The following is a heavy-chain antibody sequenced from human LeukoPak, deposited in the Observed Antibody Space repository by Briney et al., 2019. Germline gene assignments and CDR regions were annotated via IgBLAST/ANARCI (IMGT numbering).Heavy chain of an antibody. CDR3: ARAKVAAAGTVDWFDP. V-gene: IGHV3-21*01. CDR1: GFTFSSYS. J-gene: IGHJ5*02. CDR2: ISSSSSYI. Sequence: GGSLRLSCAASGFTFSSYSMNWVRQAPGKGLEWVSSISSSSSYIYYADSVKGRFTISRDNAKNSLYLQMSSLRAEDTAVYYCARAKVAAAGTVDWFDPWGQGTLVTVSS. D-gene: IGHD6-13*01.